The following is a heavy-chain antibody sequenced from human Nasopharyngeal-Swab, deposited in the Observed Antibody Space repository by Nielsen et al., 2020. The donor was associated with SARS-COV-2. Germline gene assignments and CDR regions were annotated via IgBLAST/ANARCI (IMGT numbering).Heavy chain of an antibody. CDR3: ARDLGHSGYDLYDY. Sequence: ETLSLTCAASGFTFSSYSMNWVRQAPGKGLEWVSSISSSSSYIYYADSVKGRFTISRDNAKNSLYLQMNSLRAEDTAVYYCARDLGHSGYDLYDYWGQGTLVTVSS. CDR1: GFTFSSYS. J-gene: IGHJ4*02. D-gene: IGHD5-12*01. V-gene: IGHV3-21*04. CDR2: ISSSSSYI.